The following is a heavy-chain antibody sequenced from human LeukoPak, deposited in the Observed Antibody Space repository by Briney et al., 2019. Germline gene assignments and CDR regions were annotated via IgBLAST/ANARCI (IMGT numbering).Heavy chain of an antibody. Sequence: GESLKISCQGSGYSFTSYWIGWVRQLPGKGLEWMGIIYPGDSDTRYSPSFQGQVTISADKSIGTAYLQWSSLKASDTAMYYCARHDDDHGYDYWGQGTLITVSS. CDR1: GYSFTSYW. CDR3: ARHDDDHGYDY. D-gene: IGHD5-24*01. CDR2: IYPGDSDT. J-gene: IGHJ4*02. V-gene: IGHV5-51*01.